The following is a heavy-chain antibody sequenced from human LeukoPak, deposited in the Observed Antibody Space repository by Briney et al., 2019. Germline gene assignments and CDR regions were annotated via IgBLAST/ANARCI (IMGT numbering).Heavy chain of an antibody. D-gene: IGHD5-18*01. V-gene: IGHV3-43*01. CDR3: AKGDVDSPMNFYH. J-gene: IGHJ4*02. Sequence: PGGSLRLSCAASGLMFHDYTMHWAPHAPGKGLEWVSLINWDGGSTYYAGSVKGRFTISRDNSKNSLYLQMNNLRTEDTALYYCAKGDVDSPMNFYHWGQGTLVTVSS. CDR1: GLMFHDYT. CDR2: INWDGGST.